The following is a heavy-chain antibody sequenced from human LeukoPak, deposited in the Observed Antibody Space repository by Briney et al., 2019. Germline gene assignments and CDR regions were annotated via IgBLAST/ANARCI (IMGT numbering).Heavy chain of an antibody. CDR2: IYHSGST. J-gene: IGHJ6*03. V-gene: IGHV4-4*02. Sequence: SGTLSLTCAVSGGSISSSNWWSWVRQPPGKGLEWIGEIYHSGSTNYNPSLKSRVTISVDKSKNQFSLKLSSVTAADTAVYYCAIGPYYDFWSGYPSPQKGYYYYYYMDVWGKGTTVTVSS. CDR1: GGSISSSNW. CDR3: AIGPYYDFWSGYPSPQKGYYYYYYMDV. D-gene: IGHD3-3*01.